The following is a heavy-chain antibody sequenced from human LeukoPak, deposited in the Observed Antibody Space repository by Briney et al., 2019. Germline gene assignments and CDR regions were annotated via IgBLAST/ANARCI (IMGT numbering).Heavy chain of an antibody. V-gene: IGHV1-2*02. D-gene: IGHD3-9*01. J-gene: IGHJ6*02. CDR1: GYTFTGYY. CDR2: INPNSGGT. Sequence: ASVKVSCKASGYTFTGYYMHWVRQAPGQGLEWMGWINPNSGGTNYAQKFQGRVTMTRDTSISTAYMELSRLRSDDTAVYYCARGSGYFDWLSPYYHYGMDVWGQGTTVTVSS. CDR3: ARGSGYFDWLSPYYHYGMDV.